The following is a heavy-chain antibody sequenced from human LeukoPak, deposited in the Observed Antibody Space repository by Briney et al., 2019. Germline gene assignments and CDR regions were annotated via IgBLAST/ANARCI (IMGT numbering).Heavy chain of an antibody. V-gene: IGHV4-39*01. D-gene: IGHD5-18*01. J-gene: IGHJ4*02. Sequence: PSETLSLTCTVSGGSIRSSYYYWGWIRQPPGQGLEWIGSIYDSGSTYYNPSLKSRVTISVDTSKNQFSLKLNSVTAADTAVYYCARGYSYGFDYWGQGTLVTVSS. CDR3: ARGYSYGFDY. CDR1: GGSIRSSYYY. CDR2: IYDSGST.